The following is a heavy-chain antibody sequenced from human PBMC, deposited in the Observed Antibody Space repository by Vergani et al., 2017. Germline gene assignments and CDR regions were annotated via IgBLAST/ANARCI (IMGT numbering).Heavy chain of an antibody. V-gene: IGHV3-21*01. Sequence: VQLVESGGGVVQPGRSLRLSCAASGFTFSSYGMHWVRQAPGKGLEWVSSISSSSSYIYYADSVKGRFTISRDNAKNSLYLQMNSLRAEDTAVYYCARDKVGATTGYFQHWGQGTLVTVSS. CDR3: ARDKVGATTGYFQH. J-gene: IGHJ1*01. CDR1: GFTFSSYG. CDR2: ISSSSSYI. D-gene: IGHD1-26*01.